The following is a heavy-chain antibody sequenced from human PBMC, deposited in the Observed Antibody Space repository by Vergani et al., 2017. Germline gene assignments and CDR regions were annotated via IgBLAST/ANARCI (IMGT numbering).Heavy chain of an antibody. J-gene: IGHJ6*02. D-gene: IGHD3-10*01. Sequence: QVQLLESGPGLLKPSETLSLTCAVYGGSFSGYYWSWIRQPPGKGLEWIGEINHSGSTNYNPSLKSRVTISVDTSKNQFSLKLSSVTAADTAVYYCARAKVPMVRGVTISTVYYGMDVWGQGTTVTVSS. CDR3: ARAKVPMVRGVTISTVYYGMDV. V-gene: IGHV4-34*01. CDR1: GGSFSGYY. CDR2: INHSGST.